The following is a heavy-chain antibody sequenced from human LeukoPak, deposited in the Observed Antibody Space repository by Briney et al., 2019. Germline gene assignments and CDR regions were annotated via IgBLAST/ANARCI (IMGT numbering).Heavy chain of an antibody. CDR2: IKQDGSQK. CDR1: GFTFGSYW. J-gene: IGHJ3*02. CDR3: AREGLAAASDI. V-gene: IGHV3-7*01. Sequence: GGSLRLSCAASGFTFGSYWMRWVRQAPGKGLEWVANIKQDGSQKNYVDSVKGRFTTFRDNSKNSLNLQMNSLRAEDTAVYYCAREGLAAASDIWGQGTMVTVSS. D-gene: IGHD2-15*01.